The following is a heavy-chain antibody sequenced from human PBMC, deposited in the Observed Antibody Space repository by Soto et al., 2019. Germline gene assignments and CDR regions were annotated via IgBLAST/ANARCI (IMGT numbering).Heavy chain of an antibody. D-gene: IGHD2-2*01. J-gene: IGHJ5*02. Sequence: ASVKVSCKASGGTFSSYTISWVRQAPGQGLEWMGRIIPILGIANYAQKFQGRVTITADKSTSTAYMELSSLRSEDTAVYYCASTYCSSTSCYERWFDPWGQGTLVTVSS. V-gene: IGHV1-69*02. CDR1: GGTFSSYT. CDR3: ASTYCSSTSCYERWFDP. CDR2: IIPILGIA.